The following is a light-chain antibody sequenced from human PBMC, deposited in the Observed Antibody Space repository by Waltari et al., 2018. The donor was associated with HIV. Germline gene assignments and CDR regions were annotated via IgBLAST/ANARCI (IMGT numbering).Light chain of an antibody. Sequence: QSVLTQPPSASGTPGQTVTIPCSGSSSNIGNDTVYWYQQLPGMTPKLLIYKNYQRPSGVPDRFAGSKSGTSASLAISGLRSEDEADYYCVGWDGSLSGYVFGAGTKVTVL. CDR2: KNY. V-gene: IGLV1-47*01. CDR1: SSNIGNDT. CDR3: VGWDGSLSGYV. J-gene: IGLJ1*01.